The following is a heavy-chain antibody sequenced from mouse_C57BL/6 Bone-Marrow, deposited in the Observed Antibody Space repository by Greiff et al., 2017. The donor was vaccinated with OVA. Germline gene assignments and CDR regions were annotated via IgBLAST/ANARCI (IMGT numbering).Heavy chain of an antibody. CDR3: ARRGDYYAMDY. CDR2: IDPSDSYT. V-gene: IGHV1-69*01. Sequence: QVQLQQPGAELVMPGASVKLSCKASGYTFTSYWMHWVKQRPGQGLEWIGEIDPSDSYTNYNQKFKGKSTLTVEKSSSTAYMQLSSLTSEDSAVYYCARRGDYYAMDYWGQGTSVTVSS. CDR1: GYTFTSYW. J-gene: IGHJ4*01.